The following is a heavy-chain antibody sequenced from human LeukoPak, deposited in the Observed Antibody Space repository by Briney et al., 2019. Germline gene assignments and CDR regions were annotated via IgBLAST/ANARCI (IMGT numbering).Heavy chain of an antibody. CDR2: IVVGSGNT. D-gene: IGHD6-19*01. V-gene: IGHV1-58*01. CDR1: GFTFTSSA. Sequence: SVKVSCKASGFTFTSSAVQWVRQARGQRLEWIGWIVVGSGNTNYAQKFQERVTITRDMSTSTAYMELSSLRYEDTAVYYCAAGSSGWYTPFDYWGQGTLVTVSS. CDR3: AAGSSGWYTPFDY. J-gene: IGHJ4*02.